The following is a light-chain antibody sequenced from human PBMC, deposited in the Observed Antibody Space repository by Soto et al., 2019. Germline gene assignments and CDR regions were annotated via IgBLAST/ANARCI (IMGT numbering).Light chain of an antibody. CDR1: QSVQSTF. V-gene: IGKV3-20*01. Sequence: VLPQSPDTLSLSTGDRATLSCRASQSVQSTFLAWYQQKPGQAPRLLIYGASNRAAGIPERFSGSASGTEFTLTISRLEPDDSAVYYCQQYHDSPMNTFGQGTTLQIK. CDR2: GAS. J-gene: IGKJ2*01. CDR3: QQYHDSPMNT.